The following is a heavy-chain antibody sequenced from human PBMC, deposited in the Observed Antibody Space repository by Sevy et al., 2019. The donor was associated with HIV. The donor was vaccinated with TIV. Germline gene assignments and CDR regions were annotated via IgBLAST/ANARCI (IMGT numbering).Heavy chain of an antibody. CDR3: AKRGGGHYDPDEIGYYFYYYNMDV. V-gene: IGHV3-23*01. CDR2: ISGSGTRT. J-gene: IGHJ6*03. Sequence: GGSLRLSCAVSGFSFDSYGMTWVRQAPGKGLEWVSGISGSGTRTYYADSVKGRFIISRDNSKNTLYLQMNSLRSEDTATYYCAKRGGGHYDPDEIGYYFYYYNMDVWGKGTTVTVSS. CDR1: GFSFDSYG. D-gene: IGHD3-22*01.